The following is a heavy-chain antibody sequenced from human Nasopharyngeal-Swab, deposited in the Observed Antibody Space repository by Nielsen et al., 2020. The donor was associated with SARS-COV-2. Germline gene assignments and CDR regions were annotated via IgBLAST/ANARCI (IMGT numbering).Heavy chain of an antibody. J-gene: IGHJ4*02. Sequence: GESLKISCAASGFTFSSYAMSWVRQAPGKGLVWVSRINEHGSRTDYADSVRGRFSISRDNAKNTLYLQMNSLRVDDTAVYYCVKHQGSSSDQWGQGTLVTVSS. CDR1: GFTFSSYA. CDR2: INEHGSRT. CDR3: VKHQGSSSDQ. V-gene: IGHV3-23*01.